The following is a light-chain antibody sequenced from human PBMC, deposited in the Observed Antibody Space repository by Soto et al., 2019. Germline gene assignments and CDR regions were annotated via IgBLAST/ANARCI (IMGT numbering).Light chain of an antibody. Sequence: DIVMTQSPDSLAVSLGERATINCKSSQSVLYSSNNKNYLAWYQQKPGQPPKLLIYWASTRESGVPDRFSGSGSATDFTLTISSLQAEDVAVYYCQQYYSTPGTFGQGTKLEIK. CDR3: QQYYSTPGT. CDR2: WAS. CDR1: QSVLYSSNNKNY. V-gene: IGKV4-1*01. J-gene: IGKJ2*01.